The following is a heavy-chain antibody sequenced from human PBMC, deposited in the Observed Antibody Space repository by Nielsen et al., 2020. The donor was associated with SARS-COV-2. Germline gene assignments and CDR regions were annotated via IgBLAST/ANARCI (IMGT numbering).Heavy chain of an antibody. CDR3: AKVRRIRTVTSPSDY. CDR1: GFTSSSYG. CDR2: ISYDGSNK. V-gene: IGHV3-30*18. J-gene: IGHJ4*02. Sequence: GESLKISCAASGFTSSSYGMHWVRQAPGKGLEWVAVISYDGSNKYYADSVKGRFTISRDNSKNTLYLQMNSLRAEDTAVYYCAKVRRIRTVTSPSDYWGQGTLVTVSS. D-gene: IGHD4-17*01.